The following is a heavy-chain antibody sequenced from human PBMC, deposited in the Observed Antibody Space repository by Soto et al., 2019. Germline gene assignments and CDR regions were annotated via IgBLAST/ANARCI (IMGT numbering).Heavy chain of an antibody. D-gene: IGHD3-22*01. J-gene: IGHJ4*02. CDR3: ASRSSGYYVYETVGFDDY. CDR1: GGSVSSGSYY. Sequence: QVQLQESGPGLVKPSETLSLTCTVSGGSVSSGSYYWSWIRQPPGKGLEWIGYIYYSGSTNYNPSRKSRVNISVDTSKNQFSLKLSSVTAADTAVYYCASRSSGYYVYETVGFDDYWGQGTLVTVSS. V-gene: IGHV4-61*01. CDR2: IYYSGST.